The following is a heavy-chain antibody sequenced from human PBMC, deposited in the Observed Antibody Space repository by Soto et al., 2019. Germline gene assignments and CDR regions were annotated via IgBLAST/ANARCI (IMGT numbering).Heavy chain of an antibody. D-gene: IGHD6-13*01. CDR3: ARDSGAKLSSS. J-gene: IGHJ4*02. V-gene: IGHV1-69*13. CDR2: IVPIYRTA. CDR1: GGTFSSYR. Sequence: GASVKVSCKASGGTFSSYRFNWVRQARGQGLEWLGGIVPIYRTAGYAQKFQGRVTITADESTRTVYLELSSLKSQDTALYYCARDSGAKLSSSWGQGTLVTVSS.